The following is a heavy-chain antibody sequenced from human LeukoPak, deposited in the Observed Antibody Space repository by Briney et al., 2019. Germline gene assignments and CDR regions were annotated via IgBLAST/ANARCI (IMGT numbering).Heavy chain of an antibody. CDR1: GYSISSGYY. CDR2: IYHSGST. Sequence: SETLSPTCTVSGYSISSGYYWGWIRQPPGKGLEWIGSIYHSGSTYHNSSLKSRVTISVDTSKNQFSLKLSSVTAADTAVYYCARDERYYGSGSYRPWGQGTLVTVSS. J-gene: IGHJ5*02. CDR3: ARDERYYGSGSYRP. D-gene: IGHD3-10*01. V-gene: IGHV4-38-2*02.